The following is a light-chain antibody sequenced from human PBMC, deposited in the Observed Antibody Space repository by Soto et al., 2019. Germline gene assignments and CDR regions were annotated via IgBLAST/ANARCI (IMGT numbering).Light chain of an antibody. Sequence: ALTQPASVSGSPGQSITISCTGTSSDVGGYNYVSWYQQHPGKVPRLMIYEVSNRPSGLSNRFSGSKSDNTASLTISGLQAEDEADYYCSSYTSSNTWVFGGGTKLTVL. CDR3: SSYTSSNTWV. CDR1: SSDVGGYNY. J-gene: IGLJ3*02. V-gene: IGLV2-14*01. CDR2: EVS.